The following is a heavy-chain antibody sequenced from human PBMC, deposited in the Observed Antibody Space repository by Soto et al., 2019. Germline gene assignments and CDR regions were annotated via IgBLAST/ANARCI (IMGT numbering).Heavy chain of an antibody. D-gene: IGHD3-10*01. CDR1: GFTFSSYA. CDR3: AKDRSWKDYYGSGSFDY. J-gene: IGHJ4*02. CDR2: ISGSGGST. V-gene: IGHV3-23*01. Sequence: GGSLRLSCAASGFTFSSYAMSWVRQAPGKGLEWVSAISGSGGSTYYADSVKGRFTISRDNSKNTLYLQMNSLRAEDTAVYYCAKDRSWKDYYGSGSFDYWGQGTLVTVSS.